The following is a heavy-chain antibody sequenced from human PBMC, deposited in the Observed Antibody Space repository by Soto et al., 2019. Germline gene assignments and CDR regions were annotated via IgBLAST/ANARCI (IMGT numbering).Heavy chain of an antibody. CDR1: GYTFTSYG. J-gene: IGHJ6*01. Sequence: ASVKVSCEASGYTFTSYGISWVRQAPGQGLEWMGWISAYNGNTNYAQKLQGRVTMTTDTSTSTAYMELRSLRSDDTAVYYCASGCSGGSCYYYYYYGMDVWGQGTKVTVS. V-gene: IGHV1-18*01. D-gene: IGHD2-15*01. CDR3: ASGCSGGSCYYYYYYGMDV. CDR2: ISAYNGNT.